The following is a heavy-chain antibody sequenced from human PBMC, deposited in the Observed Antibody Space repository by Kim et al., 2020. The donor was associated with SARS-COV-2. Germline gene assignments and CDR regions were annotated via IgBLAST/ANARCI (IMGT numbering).Heavy chain of an antibody. J-gene: IGHJ3*02. CDR3: ASPYGSGTAQSAFDI. D-gene: IGHD3-10*01. V-gene: IGHV3-30*03. Sequence: SVKGRFTISRDNSKNTLYLQMNSLRAEDTAVYYCASPYGSGTAQSAFDIWGQGTMVTVSS.